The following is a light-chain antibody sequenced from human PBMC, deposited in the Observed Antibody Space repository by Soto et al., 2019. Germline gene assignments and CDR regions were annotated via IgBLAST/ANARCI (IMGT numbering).Light chain of an antibody. CDR3: QQYDNWPLT. CDR1: QSVSSSY. Sequence: EIVVTQSPGTLSLSPWERATLSCMASQSVSSSYLAWYQQKPGQAPRLLIYDVSTRATVIPARFSGSGSGTEFTLTISSLQSEDFAVYYCQQYDNWPLTFGGGTKV. J-gene: IGKJ4*01. CDR2: DVS. V-gene: IGKV3-15*01.